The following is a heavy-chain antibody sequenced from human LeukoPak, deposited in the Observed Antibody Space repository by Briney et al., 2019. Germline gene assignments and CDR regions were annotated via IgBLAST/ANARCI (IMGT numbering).Heavy chain of an antibody. J-gene: IGHJ5*02. CDR2: ISGSGGST. Sequence: GGSLRLSCAASGFTLSSYAMSWVRQAPGKGLEWVSAISGSGGSTYYADSVKGRFTISRDNSKNTLYLQMNSLRAEDTAVYYCAKDRRITGTTGGWFDPWGQGTLVTVSS. V-gene: IGHV3-23*01. CDR3: AKDRRITGTTGGWFDP. D-gene: IGHD1-7*01. CDR1: GFTLSSYA.